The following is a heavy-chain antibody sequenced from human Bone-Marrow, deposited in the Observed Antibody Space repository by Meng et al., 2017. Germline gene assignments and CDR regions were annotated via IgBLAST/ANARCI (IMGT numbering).Heavy chain of an antibody. CDR1: GGSISSTNW. J-gene: IGHJ4*02. CDR3: ARGQLILRN. Sequence: HVHLQESGPVLVKPSGTLSLTCTVSGGSISSTNWWIWVRQPPGEGLEWIGEIYHSGRTNHNPSLKSRVTISLDKSKNQFSLRLSSVTAADTAVYYCARGQLILRNWGQGTLVTVSS. D-gene: IGHD2/OR15-2a*01. CDR2: IYHSGRT. V-gene: IGHV4-4*02.